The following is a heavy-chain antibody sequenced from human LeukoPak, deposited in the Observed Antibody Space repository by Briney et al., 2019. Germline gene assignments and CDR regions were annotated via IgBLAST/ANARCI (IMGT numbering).Heavy chain of an antibody. CDR1: GFTFSSYG. Sequence: GGSLGLSCAASGFTFSSYGMHWVRQAPGKGLEWVAFIRYDGSNKYYADSVKGRFTIYRDNSKNTLYLQMNSLRAEDTAVYYCSKGRNGYTYYYDSSGYYSRLYYFDYWGQGTLVTVSS. J-gene: IGHJ4*02. D-gene: IGHD3-22*01. CDR3: SKGRNGYTYYYDSSGYYSRLYYFDY. V-gene: IGHV3-30*02. CDR2: IRYDGSNK.